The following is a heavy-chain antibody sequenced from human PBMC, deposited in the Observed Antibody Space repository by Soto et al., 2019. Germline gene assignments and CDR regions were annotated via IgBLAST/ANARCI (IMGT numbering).Heavy chain of an antibody. J-gene: IGHJ6*02. CDR1: GYTFIGYY. D-gene: IGHD6-13*01. V-gene: IGHV1-2*04. CDR2: INPNSGGT. CDR3: ARASAAAGTGYYYGMDV. Sequence: ASVKVSCKASGYTFIGYYMHWVRQAPGQGLEWMGWINPNSGGTHYAQKFQGWVTMTRDTSISTAYMELSRLISDDTAVYYCARASAAAGTGYYYGMDVWGQGTTVTVSS.